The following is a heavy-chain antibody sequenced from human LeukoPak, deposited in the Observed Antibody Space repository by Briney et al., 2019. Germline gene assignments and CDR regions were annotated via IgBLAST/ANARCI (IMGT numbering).Heavy chain of an antibody. J-gene: IGHJ4*02. CDR3: ARSHDHLWGNYPDY. CDR2: IHHDGRI. Sequence: SETLSLTCDVSGGSIDSTNWWNWVRQPPGKGLEWIGEIHHDGRINYNPSLKSRVALSVDKSKNQFSLRLNSVTAADTAMYYCARSHDHLWGNYPDYWGQGTLVTASS. V-gene: IGHV4/OR15-8*01. CDR1: GGSIDSTNW. D-gene: IGHD3-16*02.